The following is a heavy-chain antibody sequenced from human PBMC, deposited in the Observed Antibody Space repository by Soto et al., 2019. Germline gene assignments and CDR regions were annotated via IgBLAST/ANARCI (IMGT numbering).Heavy chain of an antibody. CDR2: TIPAFGTA. V-gene: IGHV1-69*06. D-gene: IGHD1-1*01. CDR1: GAGDTFSNYG. CDR3: WRHDKTALPPLVS. Sequence: QVHLVQSGAEVKSPGSAVKVSCKVSGAGDTFSNYGLNWMRQAPGQGLEWMGGTIPAFGTANYAQKFQGRVTITADTSTTTAYMELSSLRSDDTAVYYCWRHDKTALPPLVSWGQGTLVSVSS. J-gene: IGHJ4*02.